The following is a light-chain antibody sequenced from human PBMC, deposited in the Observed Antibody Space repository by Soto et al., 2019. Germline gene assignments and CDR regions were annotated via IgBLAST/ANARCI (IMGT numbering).Light chain of an antibody. Sequence: EIVLTQSPGTLSLSPGERATLSCRASQSVSDSYLAWYQQKPGQAPRLLIYASSRATGIPDRFSGSGSGTDFPLTISRLAPVDFAVYYCQHYGTSGLFGPGTKVDIK. CDR1: QSVSDSY. J-gene: IGKJ3*01. CDR3: QHYGTSGL. CDR2: AS. V-gene: IGKV3-20*01.